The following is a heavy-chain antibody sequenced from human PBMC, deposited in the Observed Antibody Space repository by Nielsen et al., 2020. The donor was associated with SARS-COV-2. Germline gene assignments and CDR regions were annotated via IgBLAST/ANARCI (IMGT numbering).Heavy chain of an antibody. CDR2: INHSGST. CDR1: GGSFSGYY. V-gene: IGHV4-34*01. J-gene: IGHJ6*02. D-gene: IGHD2-21*02. CDR3: VRERMAVTHVYYNYGMDV. Sequence: SETLSLTCAVYGGSFSGYYWSWIRQPPGKGLEWIGEINHSGSTNYNPSLKSRVTISVDTSKNQFSLKLSSVTAADTAVYYCVRERMAVTHVYYNYGMDVWGQGTTVTVSS.